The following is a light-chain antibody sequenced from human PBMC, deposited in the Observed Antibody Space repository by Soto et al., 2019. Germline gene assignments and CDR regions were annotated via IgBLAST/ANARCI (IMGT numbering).Light chain of an antibody. J-gene: IGKJ1*01. CDR2: AAS. CDR1: QGISNW. V-gene: IGKV1D-16*01. Sequence: DIQMTQSPSSLSASVGDRVTITCRASQGISNWLAWYQQKPGEAPKLLISAASSLQSGVPSRFRASGSGTEFTLTISSLQADDFATYYCQQYNTYSWAFGQGTKVDIK. CDR3: QQYNTYSWA.